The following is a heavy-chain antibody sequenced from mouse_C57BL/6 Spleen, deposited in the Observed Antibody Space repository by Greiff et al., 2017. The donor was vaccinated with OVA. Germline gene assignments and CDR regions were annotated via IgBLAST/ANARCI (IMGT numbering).Heavy chain of an antibody. CDR1: GYSITSGYY. Sequence: EVHLVESGPGLVKPSQSLSLTCSVTGYSITSGYYWNWIRQFPGNKLEWMGYISYDGSNNYNPSLKNRISITRDTSKNQFFLKLNSVTTEDTATYYCARGDNYGYFDVWGTGTTVTVSS. CDR3: ARGDNYGYFDV. CDR2: ISYDGSN. V-gene: IGHV3-6*01. J-gene: IGHJ1*03.